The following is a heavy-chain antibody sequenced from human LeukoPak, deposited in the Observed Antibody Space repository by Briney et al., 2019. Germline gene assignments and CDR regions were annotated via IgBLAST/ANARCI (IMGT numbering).Heavy chain of an antibody. Sequence: GGSLRLSCAASGFTFSDYYMSWIRQAPGKGLEWVSYISSSSSYTNYADSVKGRFTISRDNAKNSLYLQMNSLRAEDTAVYYCASSPSITMAEDYWGQGTLVTVSS. D-gene: IGHD3-10*01. CDR3: ASSPSITMAEDY. V-gene: IGHV3-11*03. CDR1: GFTFSDYY. J-gene: IGHJ4*02. CDR2: ISSSSSYT.